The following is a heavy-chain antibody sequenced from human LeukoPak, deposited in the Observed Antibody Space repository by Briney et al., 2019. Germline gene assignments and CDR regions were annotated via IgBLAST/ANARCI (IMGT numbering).Heavy chain of an antibody. CDR2: IYHGGNN. J-gene: IGHJ3*02. D-gene: IGHD3-16*01. CDR1: GYSISSGFY. V-gene: IGHV4-38-2*02. Sequence: SETLSITCTVSGYSISSGFYFVCIRQPPRHGLVWIGTIYHGGNNDYNVSLKSRVTISVDTSKNQFSLKLTSVTAADTAVYYCARGFRGSFYVWDAYDIWGQGTMVTVSS. CDR3: ARGFRGSFYVWDAYDI.